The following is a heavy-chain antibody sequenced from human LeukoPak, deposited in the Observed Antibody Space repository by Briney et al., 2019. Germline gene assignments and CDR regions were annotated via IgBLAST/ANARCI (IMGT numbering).Heavy chain of an antibody. J-gene: IGHJ3*02. D-gene: IGHD6-25*01. Sequence: GESLKISCVGSGYGFATRWIGWVRQMPGKGLEWVGIIYPGDSDTRYSPSFQGQVTISADKSISTAYLQWTTLKASDTAMYYCARDLAAAQNAFDIWGQGTMVTVSS. V-gene: IGHV5-51*01. CDR3: ARDLAAAQNAFDI. CDR2: IYPGDSDT. CDR1: GYGFATRW.